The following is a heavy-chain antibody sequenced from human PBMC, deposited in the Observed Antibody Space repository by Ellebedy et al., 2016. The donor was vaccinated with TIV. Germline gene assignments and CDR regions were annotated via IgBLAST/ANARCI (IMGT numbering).Heavy chain of an antibody. D-gene: IGHD2/OR15-2a*01. CDR3: TRGARTFLWSDY. J-gene: IGHJ4*02. V-gene: IGHV1-8*01. CDR1: GYNFATFD. Sequence: AASVKVSCKTSGYNFATFDIIWVRQAIGQGLQWMGWMNHNSGNTGYAQEFRGRISMTRDTSIGTAYMELSSLTSEDTAVYFCTRGARTFLWSDYWGQGTLVTVSS. CDR2: MNHNSGNT.